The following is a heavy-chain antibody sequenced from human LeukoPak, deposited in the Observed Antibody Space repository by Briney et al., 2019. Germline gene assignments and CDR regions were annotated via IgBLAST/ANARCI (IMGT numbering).Heavy chain of an antibody. Sequence: TLSLTCTVCGGSSSSGGYYWRWVRQQPGGGLEWIGYIYYSGSTYYNPSLKSRVTISEDTSKNHFSLTLSPVTAAHTAVYSCARARSAAGNLDYWGQGTLVTVSS. CDR3: ARARSAAGNLDY. V-gene: IGHV4-31*03. CDR1: GGSSSSGGYY. CDR2: IYYSGST. D-gene: IGHD6-13*01. J-gene: IGHJ4*02.